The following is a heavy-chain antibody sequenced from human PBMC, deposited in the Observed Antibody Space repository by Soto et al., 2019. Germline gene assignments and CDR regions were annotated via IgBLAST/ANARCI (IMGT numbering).Heavy chain of an antibody. CDR3: ARDAYPDIVVVVAATVAFDI. CDR2: ISSSSSYI. J-gene: IGHJ3*02. CDR1: GFTFSSYS. D-gene: IGHD2-15*01. V-gene: IGHV3-21*01. Sequence: EVQLVESGGGLVKPGGSLRLSCAASGFTFSSYSMNWVRQAPGKGLEWVSSISSSSSYIYYADSVKGRFTISRDNAKNSLYLQMNSLRAEDTAVYYCARDAYPDIVVVVAATVAFDIWGQGTMFTVSS.